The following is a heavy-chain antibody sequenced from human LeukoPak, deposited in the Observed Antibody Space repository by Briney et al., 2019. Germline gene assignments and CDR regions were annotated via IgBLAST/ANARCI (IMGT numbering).Heavy chain of an antibody. CDR2: LSAYNGNT. V-gene: IGHV1-18*04. J-gene: IGHJ4*02. CDR3: ARGDYGDYVFDY. CDR1: GYTFTSYG. Sequence: ASVKVSCKASGYTFTSYGINWVRQAPGQGLEWMGWLSAYNGNTNYAQKLQGRVTMTTDTSTSTAYMELRSLRSDDTAVYYCARGDYGDYVFDYWGQGTLVTVSS. D-gene: IGHD4-17*01.